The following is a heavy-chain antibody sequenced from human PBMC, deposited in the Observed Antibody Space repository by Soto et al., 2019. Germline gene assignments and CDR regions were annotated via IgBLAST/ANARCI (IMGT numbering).Heavy chain of an antibody. CDR2: IIPIFGTA. D-gene: IGHD2-15*01. CDR3: ARAFSGGSCYSVVCYYYGMDV. J-gene: IGHJ6*02. CDR1: GGTFSSYA. V-gene: IGHV1-69*13. Sequence: SVKVSCKASGGTFSSYAISWVRQAPGQGLGWMGGIIPIFGTANYAQKFQGRVTITADESTSTAYMELSSLRSEDTAVYYCARAFSGGSCYSVVCYYYGMDVWGQGTTVTVSS.